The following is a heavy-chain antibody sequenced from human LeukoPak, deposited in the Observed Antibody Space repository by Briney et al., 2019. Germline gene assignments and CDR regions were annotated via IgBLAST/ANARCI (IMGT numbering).Heavy chain of an antibody. CDR2: IIPIFGTA. V-gene: IGHV1-69*13. Sequence: ASVKVSCKASGGTFSSYAISWVRQAPGQGLEWMGGIIPIFGTANYAQKFQGRVTITADESTSTAYMELSSLRSEDTAVYYCARDITIFGVGYQDDWGKGTTVTVSS. J-gene: IGHJ6*04. CDR1: GGTFSSYA. D-gene: IGHD3-3*01. CDR3: ARDITIFGVGYQDD.